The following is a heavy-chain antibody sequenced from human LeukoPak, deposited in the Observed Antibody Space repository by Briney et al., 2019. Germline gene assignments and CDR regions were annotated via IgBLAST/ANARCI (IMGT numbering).Heavy chain of an antibody. CDR3: ARDRDLTGYSAFDY. V-gene: IGHV3-11*01. Sequence: GGSLRLSCAASGFTFSDYYMSWIRQAPGKGLEWVSYISSSGSNIYYADSVKGRFTIARDNAKNSLYLQMNSLRAEDTAVYYCARDRDLTGYSAFDYWGQGTLVTVSS. J-gene: IGHJ4*02. D-gene: IGHD3-9*01. CDR1: GFTFSDYY. CDR2: ISSSGSNI.